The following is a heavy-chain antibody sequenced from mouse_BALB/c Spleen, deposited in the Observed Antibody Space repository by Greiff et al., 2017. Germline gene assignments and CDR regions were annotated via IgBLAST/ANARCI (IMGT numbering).Heavy chain of an antibody. J-gene: IGHJ3*01. CDR1: GFSLTSYG. Sequence: VMLVESGPGLVAPSQSLSITCTVSGFSLTSYGVHWVRQPPGKGLEWLGVIWAGGSTNYNSALMSRLSISKDNSKSQVFLKMNSLQTDDTAMYYCARGGTARATAWFAYWGQGTLVTVSA. CDR3: ARGGTARATAWFAY. CDR2: IWAGGST. V-gene: IGHV2-9*02. D-gene: IGHD3-2*01.